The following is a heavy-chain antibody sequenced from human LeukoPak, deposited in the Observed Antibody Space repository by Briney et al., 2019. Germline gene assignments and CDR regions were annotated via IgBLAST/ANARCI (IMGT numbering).Heavy chain of an antibody. CDR2: ISWDGGST. CDR1: GFTFDDYA. CDR3: AKVRGYCSGGSCYSGFGYMDA. J-gene: IGHJ6*03. V-gene: IGHV3-43D*04. Sequence: GGSLRLSCAASGFTFDDYAMHWVRQAPGKGLEWVSLISWDGGSTYYADSVKGRFTISRDNSKNSLYLQMNSLRAEDTALYYCAKVRGYCSGGSCYSGFGYMDAWGKGTTVTVSS. D-gene: IGHD2-15*01.